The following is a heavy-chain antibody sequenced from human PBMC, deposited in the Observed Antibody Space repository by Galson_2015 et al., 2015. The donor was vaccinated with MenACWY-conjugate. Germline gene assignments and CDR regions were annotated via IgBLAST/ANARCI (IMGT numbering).Heavy chain of an antibody. D-gene: IGHD2-15*01. CDR1: GGSISSYY. V-gene: IGHV4-59*08. CDR3: ARGTVVVVAARVSYYHYGMDV. J-gene: IGHJ6*02. Sequence: SETLSLTCTVSGGSISSYYWSWIRQPPGKGLEWIGYIYYSGSTNYNPSLKSRVTISVDTSKNPFSLKLSSVTAADTAVYYCARGTVVVVAARVSYYHYGMDVWGQGTTVTVSS. CDR2: IYYSGST.